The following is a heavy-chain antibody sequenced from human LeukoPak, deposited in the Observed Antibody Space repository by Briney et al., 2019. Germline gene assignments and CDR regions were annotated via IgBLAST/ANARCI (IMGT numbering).Heavy chain of an antibody. J-gene: IGHJ4*02. D-gene: IGHD3-22*01. CDR3: ARGGLYYYDSRPFDY. CDR1: GGTFSSYA. CDR2: IIPIFGTA. V-gene: IGHV1-69*06. Sequence: SVKVSCKASGGTFSSYAISWVRQAPGQGLEWMGGIIPIFGTANYAQKFQGRVTITADKSTSTAYMELSSLRSEDTAVYYCARGGLYYYDSRPFDYWAREPWSPSPQ.